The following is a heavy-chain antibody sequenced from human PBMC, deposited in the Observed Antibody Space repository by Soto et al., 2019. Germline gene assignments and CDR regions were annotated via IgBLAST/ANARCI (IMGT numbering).Heavy chain of an antibody. CDR1: GFSLRTTGVG. V-gene: IGHV2-5*02. J-gene: IGHJ3*02. CDR3: AHNPPQDSGAFDI. D-gene: IGHD6-19*01. CDR2: LYWDDDN. Sequence: SGPTLVNPTQALTLTCTFSGFSLRTTGVGVGWIRQPPGKALEWLALLYWDDDNRYNPSLKSRLTPTKDTSKSQVVLTLTNVDPADTATYYCAHNPPQDSGAFDIWGQGTMVTVSS.